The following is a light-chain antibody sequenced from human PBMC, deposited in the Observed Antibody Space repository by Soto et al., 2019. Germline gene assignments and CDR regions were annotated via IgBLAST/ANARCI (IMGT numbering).Light chain of an antibody. Sequence: DIQMTQSPSTLSASVGDRVPITCRASPSISSWLAWYQQKPGKAPKLLIYDASSLESVDPSRFSGSGSGTEFTLTVSSLQPYDFAAYYCQQYNSYSPVTFGGGTKVEIK. CDR2: DAS. CDR1: PSISSW. J-gene: IGKJ4*01. V-gene: IGKV1-5*01. CDR3: QQYNSYSPVT.